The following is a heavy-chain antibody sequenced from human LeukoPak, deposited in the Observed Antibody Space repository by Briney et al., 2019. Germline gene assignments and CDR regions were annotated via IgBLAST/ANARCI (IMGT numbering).Heavy chain of an antibody. D-gene: IGHD3-22*01. CDR3: ARQVTMIVVELDAFDI. CDR1: GYSFTSYW. V-gene: IGHV5-51*01. J-gene: IGHJ3*02. CDR2: IYPGDSDT. Sequence: GESLKISCKGSGYSFTSYWIGWVRRMPGKGLEWMGIIYPGDSDTRYSPSFQGRVTISADKSISTAYLQWSSLKASDTAMYYCARQVTMIVVELDAFDIWGQGTMVTVSS.